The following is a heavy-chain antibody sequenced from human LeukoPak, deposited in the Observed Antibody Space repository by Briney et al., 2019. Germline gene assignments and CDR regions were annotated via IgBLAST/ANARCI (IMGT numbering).Heavy chain of an antibody. CDR2: INPSGGST. D-gene: IGHD5-12*01. Sequence: ASVKVSCKASGYTFTSYYMHWVRQAPGQGLEWMGIINPSGGSTSYAQKFRGRVTMTRDTSTSTVYMELSSLRSEDTAVYYCARGTRHLLRSAQAFGIWGQGTMVTVSS. J-gene: IGHJ3*02. CDR3: ARGTRHLLRSAQAFGI. CDR1: GYTFTSYY. V-gene: IGHV1-46*01.